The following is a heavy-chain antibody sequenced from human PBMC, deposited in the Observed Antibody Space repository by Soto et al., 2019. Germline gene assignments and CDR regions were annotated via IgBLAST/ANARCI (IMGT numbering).Heavy chain of an antibody. V-gene: IGHV4-39*01. CDR2: IYYSGST. Sequence: QLQLQESGPGLVKPSETLSLTCTVSGGSISSSSYYWGWIRQPPGKGLEWIGSIYYSGSTYYNPSLKSRVTISVDTSKNQFSLKLSSVTAADTAVYYCARSQYSSGWLHDYWGQGTLVTVSS. CDR1: GGSISSSSYY. CDR3: ARSQYSSGWLHDY. J-gene: IGHJ4*02. D-gene: IGHD6-19*01.